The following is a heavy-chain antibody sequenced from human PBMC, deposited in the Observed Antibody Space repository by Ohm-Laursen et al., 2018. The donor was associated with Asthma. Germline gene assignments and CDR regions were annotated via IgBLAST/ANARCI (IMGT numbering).Heavy chain of an antibody. J-gene: IGHJ4*02. D-gene: IGHD2-2*01. CDR2: INWNSGSI. Sequence: SLRLSCAASGFIFDGYAMHWVRQAPGKGLEWVSGINWNSGSIDYADSVKGRITISRDNSENTLYLQMNSLRPEDTAVYYCARSRYCSSISCREAFDYWGQGTLVTVSS. CDR3: ARSRYCSSISCREAFDY. V-gene: IGHV3-9*01. CDR1: GFIFDGYA.